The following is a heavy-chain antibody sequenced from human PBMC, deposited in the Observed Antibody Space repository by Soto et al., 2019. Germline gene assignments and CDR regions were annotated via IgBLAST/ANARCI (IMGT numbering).Heavy chain of an antibody. CDR1: GFTFASYA. CDR3: AKDSAIPGLSAAGACLDS. CDR2: IDAGGGRT. V-gene: IGHV3-23*01. J-gene: IGHJ4*02. Sequence: PGGSLRLSCAASGFTFASYAMAWVRQAPGKGVEWVSGIDAGGGRTYYADSVRGRFTISRDNSRNTLFLQMDNLRGEDTAIYYCAKDSAIPGLSAAGACLDSWGQGTLVTVAS. D-gene: IGHD6-13*01.